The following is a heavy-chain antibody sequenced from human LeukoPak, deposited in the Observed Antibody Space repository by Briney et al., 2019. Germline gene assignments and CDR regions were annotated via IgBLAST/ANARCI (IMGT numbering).Heavy chain of an antibody. Sequence: SETLSLTCTVSGGSLSSYYWSWIRQPPGKGLEWIGSIYHSGSTYYNPSLKSRVTISVDTSKNQFSLKLSSVSAADTAVYYCARLNGGNSGDTDYWGQGTLVTVSS. D-gene: IGHD4-23*01. CDR3: ARLNGGNSGDTDY. CDR1: GGSLSSYY. CDR2: IYHSGST. J-gene: IGHJ4*02. V-gene: IGHV4-59*08.